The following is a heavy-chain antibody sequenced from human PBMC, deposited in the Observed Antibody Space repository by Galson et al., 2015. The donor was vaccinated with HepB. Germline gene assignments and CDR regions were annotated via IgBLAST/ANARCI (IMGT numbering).Heavy chain of an antibody. Sequence: SLRLSCAASGFTFSSYAMSWVRQAPGKGLEWVSAISGSGGSTYYADSVKGRFTISRDNSKNTLYLQMNSLRAEDTAVYYCAKNHGSHSSSADYWGQGTLVTVSS. CDR2: ISGSGGST. CDR1: GFTFSSYA. CDR3: AKNHGSHSSSADY. V-gene: IGHV3-23*01. D-gene: IGHD6-6*01. J-gene: IGHJ4*02.